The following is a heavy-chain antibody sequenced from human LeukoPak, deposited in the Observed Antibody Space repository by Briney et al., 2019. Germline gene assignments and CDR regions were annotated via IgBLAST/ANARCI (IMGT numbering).Heavy chain of an antibody. Sequence: KPSETLSLTCTVSGGSFSGYYWSWIRQSPGKGLEWVGCIYYGGSSQYNPSLKSRVSISLDTSKNQFSLRLSSVTAADTAVYYCAIIPPGYSYGFDYWGQGTLVTVSS. CDR3: AIIPPGYSYGFDY. CDR2: IYYGGSS. V-gene: IGHV4-59*01. J-gene: IGHJ4*02. D-gene: IGHD5-18*01. CDR1: GGSFSGYY.